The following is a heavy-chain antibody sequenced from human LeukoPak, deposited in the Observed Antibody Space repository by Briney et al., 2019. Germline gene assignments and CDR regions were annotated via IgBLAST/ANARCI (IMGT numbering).Heavy chain of an antibody. Sequence: PGGSLRLSCAASGFTFNKFAMTWVRQAPGKGLEWVSTIADAGTYYADSVKGRFSISRDNSKNMLYLQLNSLRAGDTAMYYCAKNLGPFDVRGQGTMVTVSS. V-gene: IGHV3-23*01. CDR2: IADAGT. CDR3: AKNLGPFDV. J-gene: IGHJ3*01. D-gene: IGHD3-16*01. CDR1: GFTFNKFA.